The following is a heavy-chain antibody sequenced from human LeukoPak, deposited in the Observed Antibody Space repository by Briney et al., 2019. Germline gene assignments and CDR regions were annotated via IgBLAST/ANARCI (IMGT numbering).Heavy chain of an antibody. CDR2: INWNGGST. Sequence: GGSLRLSCAASGFTFDDYGMSWVRHAPGKGLEWVSGINWNGGSTGYADSVKGRFTISTDNAKNSLYLQMNSLRAEDTALYYCARSLVYGDYVPGGQGTLGTVSS. V-gene: IGHV3-20*04. CDR1: GFTFDDYG. J-gene: IGHJ5*02. CDR3: ARSLVYGDYVP. D-gene: IGHD4-17*01.